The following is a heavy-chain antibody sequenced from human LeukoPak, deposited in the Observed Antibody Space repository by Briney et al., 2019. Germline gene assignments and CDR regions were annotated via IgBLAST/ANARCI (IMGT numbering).Heavy chain of an antibody. V-gene: IGHV1-2*02. CDR1: GYTFTSYG. CDR3: AKRGGALSH. D-gene: IGHD2-21*01. Sequence: ASVKVSCKASGYTFTSYGISWVRQAPGQGLEWMGWINPNSGDTKSAPKFRGRVAMTRVTSINTAYMEMSGLTPDDTAIYYCAKRGGALSHWGQGTPVTVTS. J-gene: IGHJ4*02. CDR2: INPNSGDT.